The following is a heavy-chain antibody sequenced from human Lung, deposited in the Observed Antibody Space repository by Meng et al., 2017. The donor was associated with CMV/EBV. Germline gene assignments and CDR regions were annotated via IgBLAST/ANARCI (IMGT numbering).Heavy chain of an antibody. CDR2: IQQDGSEK. Sequence: GFTFSSYGMSWVRQAPGKGLEWVANIQQDGSEKHYIDSVKGRFTISRDNAKNSLYLEMDSLRGEDTAIYYCASRSRYDFWSGFYGPLDYWGQGTLVT. V-gene: IGHV3-7*01. CDR1: GFTFSSYG. CDR3: ASRSRYDFWSGFYGPLDY. D-gene: IGHD3-3*01. J-gene: IGHJ4*02.